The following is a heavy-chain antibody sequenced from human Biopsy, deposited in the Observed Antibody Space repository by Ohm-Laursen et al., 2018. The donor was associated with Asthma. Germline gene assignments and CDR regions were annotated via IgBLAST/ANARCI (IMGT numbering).Heavy chain of an antibody. D-gene: IGHD3-9*01. Sequence: SLRLSCTASGFTFSSYAMSWVRQAPGKGLEWVSAISGSGGSTYDADSVKGRFTISRDNSKNTLYLQMNSLRAEDTAVYYCAKDRDYDILTGPPDFDYWGQGTLVTVSS. CDR3: AKDRDYDILTGPPDFDY. CDR1: GFTFSSYA. J-gene: IGHJ4*02. CDR2: ISGSGGST. V-gene: IGHV3-23*01.